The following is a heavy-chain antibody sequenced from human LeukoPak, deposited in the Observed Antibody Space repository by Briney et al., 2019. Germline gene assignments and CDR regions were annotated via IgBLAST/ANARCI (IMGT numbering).Heavy chain of an antibody. Sequence: SETLSLTCTVSGGSISSYYWSWIRQPPGKGLEWIGYIYYSGSTNYNPSLKSRVTISVDTSKNQFSLKLSSVTAADTAVYYCAREDIIYFDYWGQGTLVTVSS. CDR3: AREDIIYFDY. CDR1: GGSISSYY. V-gene: IGHV4-59*01. J-gene: IGHJ4*02. CDR2: IYYSGST.